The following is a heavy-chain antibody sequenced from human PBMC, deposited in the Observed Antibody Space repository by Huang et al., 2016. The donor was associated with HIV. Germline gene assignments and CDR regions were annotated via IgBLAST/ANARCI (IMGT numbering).Heavy chain of an antibody. CDR2: IYYSGST. CDR3: ASASIAARRWFDP. D-gene: IGHD6-6*01. CDR1: GGSMSSYY. Sequence: QVQLQESGPGLVKPSETLSLTCTVSGGSMSSYYWRWIRQPPGQGLEWIGYIYYSGSTNYNPSLKSRVTISVDTSKNQFSLRLSSVTAADTAVYYCASASIAARRWFDPWGQGSLVTVSS. V-gene: IGHV4-59*01. J-gene: IGHJ5*02.